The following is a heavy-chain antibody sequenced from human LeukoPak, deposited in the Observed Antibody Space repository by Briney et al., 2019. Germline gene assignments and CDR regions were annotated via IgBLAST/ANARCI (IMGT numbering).Heavy chain of an antibody. V-gene: IGHV1-2*02. CDR2: INPNSGGT. Sequence: ASVKVSCKASGYTFTGYYMHWVRQAPGQGLEWMGWINPNSGGTNYAQKFQGRVTMTRDTSISTAYMELSRLRSDDTAVYYCARGRIAARPRVRNWFDPWGQGTLATVSS. J-gene: IGHJ5*02. D-gene: IGHD6-6*01. CDR1: GYTFTGYY. CDR3: ARGRIAARPRVRNWFDP.